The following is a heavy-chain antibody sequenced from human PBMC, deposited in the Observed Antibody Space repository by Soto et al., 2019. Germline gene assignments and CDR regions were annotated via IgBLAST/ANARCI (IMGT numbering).Heavy chain of an antibody. Sequence: GGSLRLSCAASGSTFSDYYMSWIRQAPGKGLEWVSYISSSGSTIYYADSVKGRFTISRDNAKNSLYLQMNSLRAEDTAVYYCARDRDFWSGFYGMDVWGQGTTVTVSS. CDR3: ARDRDFWSGFYGMDV. J-gene: IGHJ6*02. V-gene: IGHV3-11*01. CDR2: ISSSGSTI. D-gene: IGHD3-3*01. CDR1: GSTFSDYY.